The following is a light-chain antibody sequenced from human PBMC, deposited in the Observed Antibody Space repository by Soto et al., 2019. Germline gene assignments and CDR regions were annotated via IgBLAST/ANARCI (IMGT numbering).Light chain of an antibody. Sequence: DLPLTQSPSFLSASVGDRVTITCRASQGISSYLNWYQQKPGKAPKLLIYAASSLQSGVPSRFSGSGSGTDFTLTISSLQPEDFATYYCQQSYSTPRTFGQGTKLEIK. J-gene: IGKJ2*01. CDR1: QGISSY. V-gene: IGKV1-39*01. CDR2: AAS. CDR3: QQSYSTPRT.